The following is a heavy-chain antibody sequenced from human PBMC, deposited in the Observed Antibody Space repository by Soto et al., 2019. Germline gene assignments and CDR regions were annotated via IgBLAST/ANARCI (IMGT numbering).Heavy chain of an antibody. CDR2: IIPIFGTA. CDR3: ARDSVTGTTRDPQGMDV. V-gene: IGHV1-69*13. D-gene: IGHD1-7*01. CDR1: GGTFSSYA. Sequence: SVKVSCKASGGTFSSYAISWVRQAPGQGLEWMGGIIPIFGTANYAQKFQGRVTITADESTSTAYMELSSLRSEDTAVYYCARDSVTGTTRDPQGMDVWGQGTTVTVT. J-gene: IGHJ6*02.